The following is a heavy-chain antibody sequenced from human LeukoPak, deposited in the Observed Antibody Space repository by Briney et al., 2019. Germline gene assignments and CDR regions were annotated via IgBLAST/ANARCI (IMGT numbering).Heavy chain of an antibody. D-gene: IGHD3-22*01. CDR2: INWNGGST. CDR1: GFTFDDYG. J-gene: IGHJ4*02. V-gene: IGHV3-20*04. CDR3: AREPYYDSSGYSPDY. Sequence: GGSLRLSCAASGFTFDDYGMSWVRQVPGKGLEWVSGINWNGGSTGYTDSVKGRFTISRDNAKNSLYLQMNSLRAEDTALYYCAREPYYDSSGYSPDYWGQGTLVTVSS.